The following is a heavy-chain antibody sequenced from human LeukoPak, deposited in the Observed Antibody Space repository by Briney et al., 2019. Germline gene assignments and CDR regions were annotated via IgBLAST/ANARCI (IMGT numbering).Heavy chain of an antibody. CDR1: GGSISSYY. J-gene: IGHJ5*02. D-gene: IGHD6-13*01. CDR2: IYTSGST. CDR3: ARVPDVGAAGFGWFDP. Sequence: ASETLSLTCTVSGGSISSYYWSWIRQPAGKGLEWIGRIYTSGSTNYNPSLKSRVTMSVDTSKNQFSLKLSSVTAADTAVYYCARVPDVGAAGFGWFDPWGQGTLVTVSS. V-gene: IGHV4-4*07.